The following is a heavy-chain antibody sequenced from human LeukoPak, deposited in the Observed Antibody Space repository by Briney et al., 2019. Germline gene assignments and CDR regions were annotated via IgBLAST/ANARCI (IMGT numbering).Heavy chain of an antibody. J-gene: IGHJ4*02. V-gene: IGHV3-7*01. Sequence: PGGSLRLSCAASGFSFSSYGMHWVRQAPGKGLEWVANINQDGSEKYSVDSVKGRFTISRDNAKNPLYLQMNSLRADDTAVYYCARDRALYDSRRGYYYTEDDYWGQGTLVTVSS. CDR2: INQDGSEK. D-gene: IGHD3-22*01. CDR3: ARDRALYDSRRGYYYTEDDY. CDR1: GFSFSSYG.